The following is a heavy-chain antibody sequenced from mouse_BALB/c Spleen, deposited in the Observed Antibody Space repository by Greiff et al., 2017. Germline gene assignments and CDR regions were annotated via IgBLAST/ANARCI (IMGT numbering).Heavy chain of an antibody. CDR2: ISSGGSYT. CDR3: ARNIYYYGSSYYWYFDV. J-gene: IGHJ1*01. CDR1: GFAFSSYD. V-gene: IGHV5-12-1*01. Sequence: EVKLVESGGGLVKPGGSLKLSCAASGFAFSSYDMSWVRQTPEKRLEWVAYISSGGSYTYYPDSVKGRFTISRDNAKNTLYLQMSSLKSEDTAMYYCARNIYYYGSSYYWYFDVWGAGTTVTVSS. D-gene: IGHD1-1*01.